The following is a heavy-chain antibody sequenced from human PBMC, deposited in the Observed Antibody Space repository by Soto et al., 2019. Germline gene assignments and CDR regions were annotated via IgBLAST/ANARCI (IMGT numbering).Heavy chain of an antibody. CDR1: GGTFGSYA. CDR3: ARSQGSSTSLEIYYYYYYGMDV. D-gene: IGHD2-2*01. V-gene: IGHV1-69*01. J-gene: IGHJ6*02. Sequence: QVQLVQSGAEVKKPGSSVKVSCKASGGTFGSYAISWVRQAPGQGLEWMGGIIPIPGTANYAQKFQGRVRIAADESTSTAYMELSSLRSEDTAVYYCARSQGSSTSLEIYYYYYYGMDVWCQGTTVTVSS. CDR2: IIPIPGTA.